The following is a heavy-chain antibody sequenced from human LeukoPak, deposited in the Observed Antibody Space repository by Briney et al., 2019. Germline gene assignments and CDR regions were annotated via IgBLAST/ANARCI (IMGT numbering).Heavy chain of an antibody. CDR3: ARGLRYYDILAGYYTYCFDY. CDR2: INHSGST. Sequence: SETLSLTCAVYGGSFSGYYWSWIRQPPGKGLEWIGEINHSGSTNYNPSLKSRVTILVDTSKNQFSLKLIPVTAADTALYYCARGLRYYDILAGYYTYCFDYWGQGTLVTVSS. V-gene: IGHV4-34*01. CDR1: GGSFSGYY. D-gene: IGHD3-9*01. J-gene: IGHJ4*02.